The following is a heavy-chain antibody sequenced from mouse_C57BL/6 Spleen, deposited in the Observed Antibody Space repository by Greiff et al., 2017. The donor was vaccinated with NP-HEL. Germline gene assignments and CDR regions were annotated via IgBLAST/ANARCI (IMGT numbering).Heavy chain of an antibody. CDR2: INPYTGGT. D-gene: IGHD2-14*01. CDR1: GYSFTVYF. CDR3: ARDNKYGAMDY. Sequence: VQLQQSGPELVKPGASVKISCKASGYSFTVYFMDWVKQSPGKSLEWIGGINPYTGGTFYNQKFKGKATLTVDKSSSTAYMERRSLTTEDTAVYECARDNKYGAMDYWGQGTSVTVSS. V-gene: IGHV1-20*01. J-gene: IGHJ4*01.